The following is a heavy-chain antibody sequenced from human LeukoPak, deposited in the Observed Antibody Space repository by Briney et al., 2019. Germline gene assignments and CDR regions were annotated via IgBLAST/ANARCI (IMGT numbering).Heavy chain of an antibody. Sequence: SQTLSLTCTVSGGSISSSNSYWGWIRQPPGKGLGWIGTLSYRGSTYYNPSLKSRLTISVDTSKSQFSLRLSSVTAADTALYYCARHIQGANVCDYWGQGTLVAVP. CDR1: GGSISSSNSY. CDR3: ARHIQGANVCDY. CDR2: LSYRGST. D-gene: IGHD2-21*01. J-gene: IGHJ4*02. V-gene: IGHV4-39*01.